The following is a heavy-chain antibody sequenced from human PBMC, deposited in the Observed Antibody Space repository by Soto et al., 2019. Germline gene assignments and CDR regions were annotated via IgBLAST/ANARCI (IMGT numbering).Heavy chain of an antibody. J-gene: IGHJ2*01. D-gene: IGHD6-13*01. V-gene: IGHV1-8*01. Sequence: QVLLVQSGAEVKKPGASVKVSCKASGYIFTSYDISWVRQATGQGLEWMGWMNPNSGNTAFAQKFQGRVTMPRDTTMSTAYMELSSLRSDDRAIYYCTRGGTAAGGVWHFDLWGRGTLVTVSS. CDR2: MNPNSGNT. CDR1: GYIFTSYD. CDR3: TRGGTAAGGVWHFDL.